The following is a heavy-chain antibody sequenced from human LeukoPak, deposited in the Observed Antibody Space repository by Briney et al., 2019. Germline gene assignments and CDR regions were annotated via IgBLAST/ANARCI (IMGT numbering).Heavy chain of an antibody. CDR2: ISSSSSYI. J-gene: IGHJ4*02. V-gene: IGHV3-21*01. D-gene: IGHD6-19*01. CDR1: GFTFSSYS. Sequence: PGGSLRLSCAASGFTFSSYSMNWVRQAPGKWLEWVSSISSSSSYIYYADSVKGRFTISRDNAKNSLYLQMNSLRVEDTAVYYCARDRFGSGWYGGGYYFDYWGQGTLVTVSS. CDR3: ARDRFGSGWYGGGYYFDY.